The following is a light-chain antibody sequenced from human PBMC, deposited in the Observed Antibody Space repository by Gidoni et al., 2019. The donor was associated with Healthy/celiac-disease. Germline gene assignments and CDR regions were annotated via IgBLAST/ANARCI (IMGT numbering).Light chain of an antibody. Sequence: IHLTQATSSLSASVGDSVTITCRVSQSISTYLNWYRQKPGQVPKLLIYSASTLQSGVPSRFSGSGSGTAFTLTISRLQPDAVATYYGQRTYHAPPFGGGTKVEIK. CDR3: QRTYHAPP. CDR1: QSISTY. CDR2: SAS. V-gene: IGKV1-27*01. J-gene: IGKJ4*01.